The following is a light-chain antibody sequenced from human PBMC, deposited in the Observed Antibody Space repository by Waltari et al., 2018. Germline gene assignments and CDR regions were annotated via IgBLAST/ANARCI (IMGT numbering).Light chain of an antibody. Sequence: DIQMTQPPPTLSAFVGDRVTITCRASQSSTIWMAWYQKKPGKAPKLRIYKASNLESCVPSRFSGSVSGTEFTLTISSLQHDDFATYYCHQYDNYWTFGQGTKVEIK. V-gene: IGKV1-5*03. CDR1: QSSTIW. CDR2: KAS. CDR3: HQYDNYWT. J-gene: IGKJ1*01.